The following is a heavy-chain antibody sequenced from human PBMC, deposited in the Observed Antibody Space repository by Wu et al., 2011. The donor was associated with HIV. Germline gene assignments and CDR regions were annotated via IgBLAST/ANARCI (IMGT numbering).Heavy chain of an antibody. J-gene: IGHJ4*02. CDR3: ATDPTVAVAGTKSF. Sequence: QVQLVQSGAEVKKPGASVKVSCKASGYTFSNSDINWVRQAPGQGLEWMGRIIPFFGTAIYAHKFQGRLTITADKSSNTATMELTSLKSEDTAVYYCATDPTVAVAGTKSFWGRGTLVSVSS. D-gene: IGHD6-19*01. CDR1: GYTFSNSD. CDR2: IIPFFGTA. V-gene: IGHV1-69*06.